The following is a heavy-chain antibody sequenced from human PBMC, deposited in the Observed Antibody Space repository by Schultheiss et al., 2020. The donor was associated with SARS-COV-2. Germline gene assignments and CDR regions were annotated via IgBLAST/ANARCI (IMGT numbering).Heavy chain of an antibody. Sequence: SQTLSLTCALYGGSFSGYSWTWIRQPPGMGLEWIGEISHNGSTKYNPSLESRVAISLDTAKNQFSLKLTSVTAADTSLYYCARSFQLILPQASWFDPWGQGTLVTVSS. CDR1: GGSFSGYS. D-gene: IGHD3/OR15-3a*01. V-gene: IGHV4-34*01. CDR2: ISHNGST. CDR3: ARSFQLILPQASWFDP. J-gene: IGHJ5*02.